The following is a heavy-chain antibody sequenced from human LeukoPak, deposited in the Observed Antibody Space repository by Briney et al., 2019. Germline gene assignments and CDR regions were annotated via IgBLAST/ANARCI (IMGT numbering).Heavy chain of an antibody. D-gene: IGHD2-8*01. CDR2: INPNSGGT. J-gene: IGHJ5*02. Sequence: TSVKVSCKASGYTFSGYYMHWVRQAPGQGLEWVGWINPNSGGTNYAQKFQGRVTMTRDTSISTAYMELSRLRSDDTAVYYCARDLGYCTNGVCYGGNWFDRWGQGTLVTVSS. CDR3: ARDLGYCTNGVCYGGNWFDR. V-gene: IGHV1-2*02. CDR1: GYTFSGYY.